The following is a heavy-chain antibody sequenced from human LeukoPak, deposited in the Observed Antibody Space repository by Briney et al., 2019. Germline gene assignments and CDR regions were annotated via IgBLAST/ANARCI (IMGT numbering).Heavy chain of an antibody. Sequence: ASVKVSCKPSVYTFTGYYMHWVRQAPGQGLEWMGWINPNSGGTNYTQKSQGSVTMTRDTSISTAYMELSRLRSDDTAVYYCARDFKFDPWGQGTLVTVSS. J-gene: IGHJ5*02. V-gene: IGHV1-2*02. CDR1: VYTFTGYY. CDR2: INPNSGGT. CDR3: ARDFKFDP.